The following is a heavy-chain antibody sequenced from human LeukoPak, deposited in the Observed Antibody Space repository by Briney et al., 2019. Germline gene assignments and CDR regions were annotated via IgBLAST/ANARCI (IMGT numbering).Heavy chain of an antibody. D-gene: IGHD1-14*01. Sequence: ASVKVSCKVSGYTLTELSMHWVRQAPGKGLEWMGGFDPEDGETIYAQKFQGRVTMTEDTSTDTAYMELSSLRSEDTAVYYRATQTGYYYYYYMDVWGKGTTVTVSS. CDR2: FDPEDGET. CDR1: GYTLTELS. CDR3: ATQTGYYYYYYMDV. V-gene: IGHV1-24*01. J-gene: IGHJ6*03.